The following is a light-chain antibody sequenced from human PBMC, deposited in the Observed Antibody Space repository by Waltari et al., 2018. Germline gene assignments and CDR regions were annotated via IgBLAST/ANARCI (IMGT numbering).Light chain of an antibody. Sequence: SDELTQPPSLSVSAGQTASIPCSGDQLETKYVCWYQQRPGHSPLLVIYQDSRRPSGIPERFSGSNSGNTATLTVSGTQAMDEADYYCQACDSASAVVFGGGTKLIVL. CDR1: QLETKY. CDR3: QACDSASAVV. J-gene: IGLJ2*01. CDR2: QDS. V-gene: IGLV3-1*01.